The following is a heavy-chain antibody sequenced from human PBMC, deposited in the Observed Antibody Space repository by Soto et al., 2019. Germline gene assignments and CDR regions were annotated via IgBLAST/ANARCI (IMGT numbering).Heavy chain of an antibody. D-gene: IGHD3-3*01. CDR3: ARGRGFWSLVRPYYFDY. CDR1: GGSFSGYY. V-gene: IGHV4-34*01. Sequence: SETLSLTCAVYGGSFSGYYWSWIRQPPGKGLEWIGEINHSGSTNYNPSLESRVTISVDTSKNQFSLKLSSVTAADTAVYYCARGRGFWSLVRPYYFDYWGQGTLVTVSS. CDR2: INHSGST. J-gene: IGHJ4*02.